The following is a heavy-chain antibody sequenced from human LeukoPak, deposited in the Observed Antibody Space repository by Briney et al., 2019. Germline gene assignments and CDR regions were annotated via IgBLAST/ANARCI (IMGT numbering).Heavy chain of an antibody. V-gene: IGHV4-61*02. Sequence: SETLSLTCTVSGGSISSGSYYWSWLRQPAGKGLEWTGRIYTSGSTNYNPSLKSRVTISVDTSKNQFSLKLSSVTAADTAVYYCARAPKKAYYFDYWGQGTLVTVSS. CDR1: GGSISSGSYY. CDR2: IYTSGST. CDR3: ARAPKKAYYFDY. J-gene: IGHJ4*02.